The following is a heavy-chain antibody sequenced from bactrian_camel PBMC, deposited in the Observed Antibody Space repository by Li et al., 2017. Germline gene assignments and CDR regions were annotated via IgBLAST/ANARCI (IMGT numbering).Heavy chain of an antibody. V-gene: IGHV3-3*01. J-gene: IGHJ4*01. CDR2: IEGDGTT. Sequence: VQLVESGGGSVQAGGSLRLSCQYSTDGYTGYALAWFRQAPRNDREGVASIEGDGTTSYADSVKGRFTISQDNAKNTVYLQMNSLKPEDTAMYYCAATPGWRMYPLRPNDYNYWGQGTQVTVS. CDR1: TDGYTGYA. D-gene: IGHD5*01. CDR3: AATPGWRMYPLRPNDYNY.